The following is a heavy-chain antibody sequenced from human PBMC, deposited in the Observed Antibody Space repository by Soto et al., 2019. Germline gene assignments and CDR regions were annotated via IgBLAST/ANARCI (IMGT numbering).Heavy chain of an antibody. CDR3: ARRDVVVPAASGRYYGMDV. D-gene: IGHD2-2*01. J-gene: IGHJ6*02. Sequence: PGESLKISCKGSGYSFTSYWISWVRQMPGKGLEWMGRIDPSDSYTNYSPSFQGHVTISADKSISTAYLQWSSLKASDTAMYYCARRDVVVPAASGRYYGMDVWGQGTTVTV. CDR1: GYSFTSYW. CDR2: IDPSDSYT. V-gene: IGHV5-10-1*01.